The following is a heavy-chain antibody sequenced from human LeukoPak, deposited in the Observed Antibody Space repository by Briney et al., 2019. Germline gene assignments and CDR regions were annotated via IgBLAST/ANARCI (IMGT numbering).Heavy chain of an antibody. V-gene: IGHV3-30*02. D-gene: IGHD1-26*01. Sequence: GGSLRLSCAASGLTFSNSGMHWVRQAPGKGLEWVAFIRYDETNKHYADSVKGRFTISRDNSKNTLYLQMNSLRSEDTAVYYCAEGVYGGSSGGFYFDYWGQGALVTVSS. CDR1: GLTFSNSG. J-gene: IGHJ4*02. CDR2: IRYDETNK. CDR3: AEGVYGGSSGGFYFDY.